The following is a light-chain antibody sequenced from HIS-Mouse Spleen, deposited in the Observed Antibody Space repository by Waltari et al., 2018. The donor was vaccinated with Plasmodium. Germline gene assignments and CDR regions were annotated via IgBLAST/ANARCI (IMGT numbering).Light chain of an antibody. CDR3: QQLNSYPQT. V-gene: IGKV1-9*01. Sequence: DIQLTQSPSFLSASVGDRVTIPCRASQGISSYLAWYQQKPGKAPKLLIYAASTLQSWVPSRFSGSGSGTEFTLTISSLQPEDFATYYCQQLNSYPQTFGQGTKLEIK. CDR2: AAS. J-gene: IGKJ2*01. CDR1: QGISSY.